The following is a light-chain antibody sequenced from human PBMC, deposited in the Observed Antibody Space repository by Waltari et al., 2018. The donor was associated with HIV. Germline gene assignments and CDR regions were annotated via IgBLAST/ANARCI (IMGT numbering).Light chain of an antibody. CDR2: DAS. Sequence: IVMTQSPATLSAFPGERATLACRASQSVSSKLAWYQQKPGQAPRLLIYDASTRATGIPDRFSGSGAETEFTLTISSLQSEDFAVYYCQHYDNWPPWTFGQGTKLDIK. CDR3: QHYDNWPPWT. J-gene: IGKJ1*01. V-gene: IGKV3-15*01. CDR1: QSVSSK.